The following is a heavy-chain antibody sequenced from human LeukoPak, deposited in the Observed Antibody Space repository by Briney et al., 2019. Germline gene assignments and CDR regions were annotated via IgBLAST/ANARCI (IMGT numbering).Heavy chain of an antibody. D-gene: IGHD2-2*02. CDR3: AVGYCSSTSCYTVDY. J-gene: IGHJ4*02. CDR1: GGTFSSYA. V-gene: IGHV1-69*13. Sequence: SVKVSCKASGGTFSSYAISWVRQAPGQGLEWMGGIIPIFGTANYAQKFQGRVTITADESTSTAYLELSSLRSEDTAVYYCAVGYCSSTSCYTVDYWGQGTLVTVSS. CDR2: IIPIFGTA.